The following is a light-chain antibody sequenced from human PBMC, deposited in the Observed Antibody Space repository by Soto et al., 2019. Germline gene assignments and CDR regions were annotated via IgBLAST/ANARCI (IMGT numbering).Light chain of an antibody. J-gene: IGLJ1*01. CDR3: SSYRASSTTHDV. CDR1: SSDVGGYNY. V-gene: IGLV2-14*03. Sequence: QLVLTQPASLSGSPGQSITISCTGTSSDVGGYNYVSWYQQHPGKGPKLMIYDVSNRPSGVSNRFSGSKSGNTASLTISGLQAEDEADYYCSSYRASSTTHDVFGTGTKLTVL. CDR2: DVS.